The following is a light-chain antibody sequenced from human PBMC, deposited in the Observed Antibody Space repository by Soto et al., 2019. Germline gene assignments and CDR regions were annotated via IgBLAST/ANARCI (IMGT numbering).Light chain of an antibody. CDR2: AAS. V-gene: IGKV1-39*01. Sequence: DIQMTQSPSSLSASVGDRVTITCRASQSISSYLNWYQQKPGKAPKLLIYAASSLQSGVPSRFSGSGSGTDFTITISSLQPEDFATYYCQQSYSTPRVTFGQGTKVEIK. J-gene: IGKJ1*01. CDR3: QQSYSTPRVT. CDR1: QSISSY.